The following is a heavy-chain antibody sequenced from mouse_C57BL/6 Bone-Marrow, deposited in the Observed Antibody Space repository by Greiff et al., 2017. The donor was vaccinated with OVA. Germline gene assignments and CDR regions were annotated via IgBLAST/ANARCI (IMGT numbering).Heavy chain of an antibody. CDR3: ARSGRYYAMDY. Sequence: EVQLQESGPVLVKPGASVKMSCKASGYTFTDYYMNWVKQSHGKSLEWLGVINPYNGGTSYNQKFKGKATLTVDKSSSTAYMELNSLTSEDAAVYYCARSGRYYAMDYWGQGTSVTVSS. V-gene: IGHV1-19*01. D-gene: IGHD3-1*01. J-gene: IGHJ4*01. CDR2: INPYNGGT. CDR1: GYTFTDYY.